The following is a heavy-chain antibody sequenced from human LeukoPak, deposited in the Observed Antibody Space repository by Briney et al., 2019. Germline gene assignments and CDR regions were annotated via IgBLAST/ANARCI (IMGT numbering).Heavy chain of an antibody. CDR2: ISCDGSNK. CDR1: GFTFSSYA. V-gene: IGHV3-30*14. J-gene: IGHJ4*02. CDR3: ATPGDILTGYYTARFDY. Sequence: GGSLRLSCAASGFTFSSYAMHWVRQAPGKGLEWVAVISCDGSNKYYADSVKGRFTISRDNSKNTLYLQMNSLRAEDTAVYYCATPGDILTGYYTARFDYWGQGTLVTVSS. D-gene: IGHD3-9*01.